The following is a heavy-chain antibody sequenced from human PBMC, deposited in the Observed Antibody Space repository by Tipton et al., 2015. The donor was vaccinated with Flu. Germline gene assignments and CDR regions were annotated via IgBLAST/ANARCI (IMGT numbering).Heavy chain of an antibody. Sequence: GSLRLSCAASGFSVSSNYMTWVRQAPGKGLEWVSVTYSGGSTLYADSVKGRFTISRDHSKNTLYLQMNSLRAEDTAVYYCARDRVLFCGADCYPDYYYYYGLDVWGQGTTVTVSS. CDR1: GFSVSSNY. CDR3: ARDRVLFCGADCYPDYYYYYGLDV. CDR2: TYSGGST. J-gene: IGHJ6*02. D-gene: IGHD2-21*02. V-gene: IGHV3-66*02.